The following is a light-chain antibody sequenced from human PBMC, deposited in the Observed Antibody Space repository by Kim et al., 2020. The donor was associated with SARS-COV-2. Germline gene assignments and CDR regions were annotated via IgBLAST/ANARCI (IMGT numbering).Light chain of an antibody. Sequence: ASVGDRVTITCRASQDIRNDLGWYQQNPGRAPKRLSYGASSLQSGVPSRFSGSGSGTEFTLTISSLQPEDFATYFCLQHNTYPITSGQGTRLEIK. V-gene: IGKV1-17*01. CDR3: LQHNTYPIT. CDR2: GAS. CDR1: QDIRND. J-gene: IGKJ5*01.